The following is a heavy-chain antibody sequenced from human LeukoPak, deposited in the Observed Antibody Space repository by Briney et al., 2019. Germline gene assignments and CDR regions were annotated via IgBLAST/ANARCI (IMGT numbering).Heavy chain of an antibody. V-gene: IGHV3-23*01. J-gene: IGHJ4*02. CDR1: GGTFSSYA. D-gene: IGHD6-6*01. CDR3: ARLISTSSSRFSDY. CDR2: ISISGENT. Sequence: ASVKVSCKASGGTFSSYAISWVRQAPGKGLEWVSAISISGENTYYADSVKGRFTISRDTSRNTLYLQMHSLRAEDTAVYYCARLISTSSSRFSDYWGQGTLVTASS.